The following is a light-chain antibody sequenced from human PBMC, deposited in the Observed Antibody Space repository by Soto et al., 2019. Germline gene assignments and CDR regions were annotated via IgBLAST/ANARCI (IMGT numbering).Light chain of an antibody. CDR1: QSVTNS. CDR2: GAS. CDR3: HQYNNLWT. V-gene: IGKV3-15*01. J-gene: IGKJ1*01. Sequence: EIVLAQSPGTLSLSPGERATLSCRASQSVTNSFLAWYQQKPGQAPRLLIYGASRRATGIPARFSGSGSGTEFTLTISSLQSEDFGVYYCHQYNNLWTFGQGTMVDIK.